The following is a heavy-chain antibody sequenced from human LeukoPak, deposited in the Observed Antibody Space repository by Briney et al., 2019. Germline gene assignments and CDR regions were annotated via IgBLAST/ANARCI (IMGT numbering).Heavy chain of an antibody. CDR3: ARSGYNSGWAFDY. Sequence: ASVKVSCXASGYTFVDYYMHWVRQAPGQGLEWMGWINPNGGATDYAQNFRGRVTLTRDTSISTAYMELSSLRSDDTAVYFCARSGYNSGWAFDYWGQGTLVTVSS. D-gene: IGHD6-19*01. CDR2: INPNGGAT. J-gene: IGHJ4*02. V-gene: IGHV1-2*02. CDR1: GYTFVDYY.